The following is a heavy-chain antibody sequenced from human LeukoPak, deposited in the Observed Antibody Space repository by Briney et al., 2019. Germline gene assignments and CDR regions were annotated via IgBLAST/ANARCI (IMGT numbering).Heavy chain of an antibody. CDR1: GGTFSSYA. J-gene: IGHJ4*02. CDR2: IIPIFGTA. Sequence: ASVKVSCKASGGTFSSYAISWVRQAPGQGLEWMGGIIPIFGTANYAQKFQGRATITADESTSTAYMELSSLRSEDTAVYYCARHGTPRYYYDSSGYFNYFDYWGQGTLVTVSS. CDR3: ARHGTPRYYYDSSGYFNYFDY. D-gene: IGHD3-22*01. V-gene: IGHV1-69*13.